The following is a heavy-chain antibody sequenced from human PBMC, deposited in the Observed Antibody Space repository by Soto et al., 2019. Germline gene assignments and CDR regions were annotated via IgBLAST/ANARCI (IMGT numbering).Heavy chain of an antibody. Sequence: VGSLRLSCAASGFTFSSYAMHWVRQAPGKGLEWVAVISYDGSNKYYADSVKGRFTISRDNSKNTLYLQMNSLRAEDTAVYYCARERIYGMDVWGQGTTVTVSS. J-gene: IGHJ6*02. CDR1: GFTFSSYA. CDR2: ISYDGSNK. CDR3: ARERIYGMDV. V-gene: IGHV3-30-3*01.